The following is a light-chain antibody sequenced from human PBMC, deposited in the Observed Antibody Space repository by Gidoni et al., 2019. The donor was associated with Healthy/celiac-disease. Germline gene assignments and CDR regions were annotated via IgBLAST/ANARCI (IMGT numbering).Light chain of an antibody. Sequence: EIVMTTSPATLSVSPGERATLSCRASQSVSSNLAWYQQKPGQAPRLLIYGASTRATGIPARFSGSGSGTEFTLTISSLQSEDFAVYYCQQYNNWPSLTFGGGTKVEIK. CDR3: QQYNNWPSLT. V-gene: IGKV3-15*01. J-gene: IGKJ4*01. CDR1: QSVSSN. CDR2: GAS.